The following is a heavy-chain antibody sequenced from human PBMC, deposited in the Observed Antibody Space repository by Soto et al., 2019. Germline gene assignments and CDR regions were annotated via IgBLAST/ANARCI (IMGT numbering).Heavy chain of an antibody. CDR2: ISLDGSRT. Sequence: EVQLVESGGGLVQPGGSLRLSCAVSGFTFSTYWMHWVRQVPGKGLVWVSRISLDGSRTSYADSVKGRFTISRDNAKNTVYLQMRSLRAEDSAVYFCVRDRDFYDGRGYASPGDTFDVWGQGTVVSVSS. V-gene: IGHV3-74*01. D-gene: IGHD3-22*01. CDR3: VRDRDFYDGRGYASPGDTFDV. CDR1: GFTFSTYW. J-gene: IGHJ3*01.